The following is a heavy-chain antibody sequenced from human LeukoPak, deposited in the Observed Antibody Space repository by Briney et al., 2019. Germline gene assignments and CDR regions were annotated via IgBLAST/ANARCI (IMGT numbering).Heavy chain of an antibody. Sequence: GGSLRLSCAASGFTFSSYAMHWVRQAPGKGLEWVAVISYDGSNKYYADSVKGRFTISRDNSKNTLYLQMNSLRAEDTAVYYCARDLDYSSSRPDYWGQGTLVTVSS. CDR3: ARDLDYSSSRPDY. CDR2: ISYDGSNK. D-gene: IGHD4-11*01. CDR1: GFTFSSYA. V-gene: IGHV3-30*04. J-gene: IGHJ4*02.